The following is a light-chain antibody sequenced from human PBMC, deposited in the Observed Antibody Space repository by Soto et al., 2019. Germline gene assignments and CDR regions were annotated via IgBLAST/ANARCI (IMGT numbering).Light chain of an antibody. Sequence: EIVLTQSPATLSLSPGERATLSCRASQSISSHLAWYQQKPGQTPRLLMYDASNRATAVPARFSGSGSGTDFTLTISSLETEDLAVYYCQQRSTWPLTFGGGTKVEIK. J-gene: IGKJ4*01. CDR1: QSISSH. CDR2: DAS. CDR3: QQRSTWPLT. V-gene: IGKV3-11*01.